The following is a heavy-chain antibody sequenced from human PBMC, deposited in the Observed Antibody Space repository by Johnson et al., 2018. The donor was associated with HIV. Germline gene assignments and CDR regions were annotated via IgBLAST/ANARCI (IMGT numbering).Heavy chain of an antibody. CDR3: TTNCWSGFYPDAFDI. Sequence: QVQLVESGGGVVQPGGSLRLSCAASGFTFSSYGMHWVRQAPGKGLAWVSVIYSAGHTYYADSVKGRFTISRDNYKNTLYLQMNSLKSEDTAVYYCTTNCWSGFYPDAFDIWGQGTMVTVSS. CDR1: GFTFSSYG. CDR2: IYSAGHT. V-gene: IGHV3-NL1*01. J-gene: IGHJ3*02. D-gene: IGHD3-3*01.